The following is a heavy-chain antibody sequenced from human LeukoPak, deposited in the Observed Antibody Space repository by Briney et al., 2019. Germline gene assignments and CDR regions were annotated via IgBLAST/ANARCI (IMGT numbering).Heavy chain of an antibody. V-gene: IGHV3-33*06. Sequence: GGSLRLSCAASGFTFSSYGMHWVRQAPGKGLEWVAVVWYDGSNKYYADSVKGRFTISRDNSKNTLYLQMDSLRVEDTAFYYCAKDNRRHYTSGPNPDSLHWGQGALVTVSS. CDR3: AKDNRRHYTSGPNPDSLH. CDR1: GFTFSSYG. CDR2: VWYDGSNK. J-gene: IGHJ4*02. D-gene: IGHD6-19*01.